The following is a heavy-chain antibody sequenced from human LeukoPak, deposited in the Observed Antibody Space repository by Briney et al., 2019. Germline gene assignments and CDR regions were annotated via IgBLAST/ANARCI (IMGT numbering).Heavy chain of an antibody. D-gene: IGHD1-1*01. V-gene: IGHV3-74*01. CDR3: ARGPHTNNFYLGDC. CDR2: INSDGGST. J-gene: IGHJ4*02. Sequence: GGSLRLSCAASGFTFSSYWMHWVRQAPGKGLVWVARINSDGGSTSYADSVKGRVTISRDNAKSTLYLQMDSLRAEDTAVHYCARGPHTNNFYLGDCWGQGTLVTVSS. CDR1: GFTFSSYW.